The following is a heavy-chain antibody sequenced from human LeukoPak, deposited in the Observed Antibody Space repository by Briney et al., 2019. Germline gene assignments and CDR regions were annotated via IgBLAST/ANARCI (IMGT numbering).Heavy chain of an antibody. CDR1: GGSVSSGSYY. CDR3: ASGSSGYYSPFDY. J-gene: IGHJ4*02. D-gene: IGHD3-22*01. CDR2: IYYSGST. V-gene: IGHV4-61*01. Sequence: PSETLSLTCTVSGGSVSSGSYYWSWIRQPPGTGLEWIGYIYYSGSTNYNPSLKSRVTISVDTSKNQFSLKLSSVTAADTAVYYCASGSSGYYSPFDYWGQGTLVTVSS.